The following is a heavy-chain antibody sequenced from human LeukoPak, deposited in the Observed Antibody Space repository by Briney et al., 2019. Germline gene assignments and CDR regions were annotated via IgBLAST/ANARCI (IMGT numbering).Heavy chain of an antibody. Sequence: SETLSLTCTVSGGSITGCHYYWRWIPQPPGKGLQWIVSVYYSESTYYSPCLKSRVTISVNTSKNQYSLKMSSVTAADTAVYYCARHASAGGFLGWFDPWGQGTLVTVSS. CDR3: ARHASAGGFLGWFDP. J-gene: IGHJ5*02. CDR2: VYYSEST. D-gene: IGHD3-10*01. V-gene: IGHV4-39*01. CDR1: GGSITGCHYY.